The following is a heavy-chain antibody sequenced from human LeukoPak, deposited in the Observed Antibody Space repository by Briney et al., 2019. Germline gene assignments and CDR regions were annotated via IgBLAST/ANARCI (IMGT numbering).Heavy chain of an antibody. CDR3: AKDRVVYNWNYAYYFDD. Sequence: PGGSLRLSCAASGFTFSNYWMSWVRQAPGKGLEWVANIKQDGSDKNYVDSVKGRFTISRDNSKNTLYLQMNSLRAEDTAVYYCAKDRVVYNWNYAYYFDDWGQGTLVTVSS. D-gene: IGHD1-7*01. CDR1: GFTFSNYW. CDR2: IKQDGSDK. V-gene: IGHV3-7*01. J-gene: IGHJ4*02.